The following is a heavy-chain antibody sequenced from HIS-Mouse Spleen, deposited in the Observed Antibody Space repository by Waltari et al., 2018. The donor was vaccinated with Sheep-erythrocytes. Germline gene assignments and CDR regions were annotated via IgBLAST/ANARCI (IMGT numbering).Heavy chain of an antibody. CDR1: GLTFRSYA. V-gene: IGHV3-30*04. CDR3: ARARSMIVVVITIDY. J-gene: IGHJ4*02. Sequence: QVQLVESGVGVVQPGRSLRLSCAAFGLTFRSYAMHWVRQAPGKGLEWVAVISYDGSNKYYADSVKGRFTISRDNSKNTLYLQMNSLRAEDTAVYYCARARSMIVVVITIDYWGQGTLVTVSS. D-gene: IGHD3-22*01. CDR2: ISYDGSNK.